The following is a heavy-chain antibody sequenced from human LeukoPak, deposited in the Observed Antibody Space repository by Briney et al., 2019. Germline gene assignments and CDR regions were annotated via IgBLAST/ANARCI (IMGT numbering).Heavy chain of an antibody. CDR2: INPNKGGT. CDR3: ERGKGLYDMDV. Sequence: GASVKASCKASGYTFIGYYMHWVRQAPGQGLECMGWINPNKGGTNYAHKLQGRSTMTRDKSISTAYMELSRLRSDESDVYYCERGKGLYDMDVWGQGTTVTVSS. CDR1: GYTFIGYY. V-gene: IGHV1-2*02. J-gene: IGHJ6*01.